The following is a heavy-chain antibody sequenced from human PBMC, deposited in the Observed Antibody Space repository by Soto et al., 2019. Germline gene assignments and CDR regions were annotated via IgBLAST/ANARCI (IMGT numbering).Heavy chain of an antibody. D-gene: IGHD5-18*01. J-gene: IGHJ4*02. CDR1: GSYISRGYY. CDR3: ARDAQDPYIYGSDY. V-gene: IGHV4-38-2*02. CDR2: IYHSGIT. Sequence: SETLYLTCDVSGSYISRGYYSAWIRQPPGKGLEWIGSIYHSGITNYNPFLKSRVTMLVDTSRNQFSLKLSSVTAADTAMYYCARDAQDPYIYGSDYWGQGTLVTVAT.